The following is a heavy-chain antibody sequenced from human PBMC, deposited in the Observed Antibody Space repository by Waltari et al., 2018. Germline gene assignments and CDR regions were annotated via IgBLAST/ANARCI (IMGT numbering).Heavy chain of an antibody. D-gene: IGHD2-2*02. Sequence: EVQLVQSGAEVKKPGESLKISCKGSGYSFTSYWIGWVRQMPGKGLEWMGIIYPGDSDTRYSPSFQGKVTISADKSISTAYLQWSSLKASDTAMYYCARLTDIVVVPAAIDYYYYGMDVWGQGTTVTVSS. CDR3: ARLTDIVVVPAAIDYYYYGMDV. V-gene: IGHV5-51*01. CDR1: GYSFTSYW. CDR2: IYPGDSDT. J-gene: IGHJ6*02.